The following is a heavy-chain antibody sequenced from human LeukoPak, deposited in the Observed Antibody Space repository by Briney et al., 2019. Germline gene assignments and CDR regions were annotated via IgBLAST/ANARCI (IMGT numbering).Heavy chain of an antibody. CDR3: ATWYNWNDRVGAFDI. Sequence: GESLKISCQASGYRFTNYWIGWVRQMPGKGLEWMGIIYPTDSDTRYSPSFQGQVTISIDKSISTAYLQWRSLKASDSAMYYCATWYNWNDRVGAFDIWGQGTMVTVSS. CDR2: IYPTDSDT. D-gene: IGHD1-1*01. V-gene: IGHV5-51*01. CDR1: GYRFTNYW. J-gene: IGHJ3*02.